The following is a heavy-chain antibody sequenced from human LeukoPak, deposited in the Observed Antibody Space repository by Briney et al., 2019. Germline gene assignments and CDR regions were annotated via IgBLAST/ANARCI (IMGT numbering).Heavy chain of an antibody. Sequence: GGSLRLSCAASGFTFSGSGMSWVRQAPGKGLEWISSSGDSDGSTYYADSLKGRFTISRDNSKNTLYLQMNNLRAVDTAVYYCAKGGCRGTCNPLAYWGQGALVTVSP. CDR3: AKGGCRGTCNPLAY. J-gene: IGHJ4*02. CDR1: GFTFSGSG. V-gene: IGHV3-23*01. D-gene: IGHD2-15*01. CDR2: SGDSDGST.